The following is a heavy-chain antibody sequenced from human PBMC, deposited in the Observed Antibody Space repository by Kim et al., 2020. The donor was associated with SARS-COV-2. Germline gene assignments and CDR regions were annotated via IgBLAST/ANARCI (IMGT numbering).Heavy chain of an antibody. V-gene: IGHV5-51*01. J-gene: IGHJ3*01. CDR3: AARGAAISQDGFDV. CDR2: IYPGDSDT. D-gene: IGHD2-2*01. CDR1: GYSFSSNW. Sequence: GESLQISCKGSGYSFSSNWIGWVRQTPGKGLEWMGVIYPGDSDTRYSPSFQGQVTISADKSTSTAYLQWRSLKASDTAIYFCAARGAAISQDGFDVWGQGTLVTVSS.